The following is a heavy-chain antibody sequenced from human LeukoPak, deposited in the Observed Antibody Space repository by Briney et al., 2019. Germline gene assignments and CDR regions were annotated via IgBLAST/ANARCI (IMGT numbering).Heavy chain of an antibody. D-gene: IGHD6-19*01. J-gene: IGHJ4*02. V-gene: IGHV1-18*01. Sequence: ASGKVSCKASGYTFTSYGISWVRQAPGQGLEWMGWISAYNGNTNYAQKLQGRVTMTTDTSTSTAYMELRSLRSDDTAVYYCARDPIAVAGAHYFDYWGQGTLVTVSS. CDR2: ISAYNGNT. CDR1: GYTFTSYG. CDR3: ARDPIAVAGAHYFDY.